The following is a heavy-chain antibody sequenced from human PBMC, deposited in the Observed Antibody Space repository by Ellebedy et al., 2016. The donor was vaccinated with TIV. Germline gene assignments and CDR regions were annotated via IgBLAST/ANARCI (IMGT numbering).Heavy chain of an antibody. CDR3: AKDAEYSGYGDQYYYGMDV. J-gene: IGHJ6*02. V-gene: IGHV3-23*01. CDR1: GFIFRSYA. CDR2: ISGSGGST. Sequence: GESLKISCAASGFIFRSYAMSWVRQAPGKGLEWVSAISGSGGSTYYADSVKGRFTISRDNSKNTLYLQMNSLRAEDTAVYYCAKDAEYSGYGDQYYYGMDVWGQGTTVTVSS. D-gene: IGHD5-12*01.